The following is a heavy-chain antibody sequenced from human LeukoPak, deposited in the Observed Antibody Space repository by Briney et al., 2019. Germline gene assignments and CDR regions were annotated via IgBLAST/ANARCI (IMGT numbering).Heavy chain of an antibody. Sequence: GGSLRLSCAASGFTFSKYAMSWVRQAPGKGLEWVSTISGSGGSTYYADSVKGRFTISRDNSKNTLYLQMNSLRAEDTAVYYCAKGTMVRGVIIAALFDYWGQGTLVTVSS. CDR1: GFTFSKYA. CDR3: AKGTMVRGVIIAALFDY. J-gene: IGHJ4*02. D-gene: IGHD3-10*01. V-gene: IGHV3-23*01. CDR2: ISGSGGST.